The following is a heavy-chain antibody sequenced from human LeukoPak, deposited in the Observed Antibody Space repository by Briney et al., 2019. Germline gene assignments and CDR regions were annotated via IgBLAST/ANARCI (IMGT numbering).Heavy chain of an antibody. Sequence: GGSLRLSCAASRFTFSSYGMHWVRQAPGKGLEWVAFIRYDGSSKYYADSVKGRFTISRDNSKNTLYLQMNSLRAEDTAVYYCAKRGTPSYWGQGTLVTVSS. D-gene: IGHD3-16*01. J-gene: IGHJ4*02. CDR1: RFTFSSYG. CDR2: IRYDGSSK. V-gene: IGHV3-30*02. CDR3: AKRGTPSY.